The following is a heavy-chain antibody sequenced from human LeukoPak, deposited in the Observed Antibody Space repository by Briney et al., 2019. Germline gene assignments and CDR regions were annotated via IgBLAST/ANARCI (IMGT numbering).Heavy chain of an antibody. J-gene: IGHJ4*02. CDR1: GFTFSSYS. Sequence: GGSLRLSCAASGFTFSSYSMNWVRQAPGKGLEWVSYISSSSSTIYYADSVKGRFTISRDNAKNSLYLQMNSLRAEDTAVYYCAKDGRLGHFDYWGQGTLVTVSS. CDR2: ISSSSSTI. CDR3: AKDGRLGHFDY. V-gene: IGHV3-48*01. D-gene: IGHD3-22*01.